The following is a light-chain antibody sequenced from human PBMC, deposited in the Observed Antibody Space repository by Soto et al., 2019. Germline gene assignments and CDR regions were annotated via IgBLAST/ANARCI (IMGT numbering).Light chain of an antibody. V-gene: IGLV2-14*03. CDR3: SSYTRSDTYV. CDR1: SSDIGAYNW. Sequence: QSVLTQPASVSGSPGQSIAISCTGTSSDIGAYNWVSWYQQHPGKAPKLMIYDVSYRPSGGSNRFSGSISGNTASLTISGLQAEDEAVYYCSSYTRSDTYVFGSGTKLTVL. CDR2: DVS. J-gene: IGLJ1*01.